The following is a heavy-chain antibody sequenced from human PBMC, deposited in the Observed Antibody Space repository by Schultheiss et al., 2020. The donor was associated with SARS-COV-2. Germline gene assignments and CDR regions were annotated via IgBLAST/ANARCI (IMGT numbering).Heavy chain of an antibody. D-gene: IGHD6-19*01. CDR1: GYTFTSYG. J-gene: IGHJ4*02. Sequence: GESLKISCKASGYTFTSYGISWVRQAPGQGLEWMGWISAYNGNTNYAQKLQGRVTMTTDTSTSTAYMELRSLRSDDTAVYYCARQGVLAQDSSGWYYFDYWGQGTLVTVSS. CDR2: ISAYNGNT. V-gene: IGHV1-18*01. CDR3: ARQGVLAQDSSGWYYFDY.